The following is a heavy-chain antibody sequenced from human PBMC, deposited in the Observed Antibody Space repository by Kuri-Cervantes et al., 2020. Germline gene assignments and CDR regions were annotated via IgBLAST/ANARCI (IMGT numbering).Heavy chain of an antibody. CDR2: IIPISGIA. J-gene: IGHJ5*02. CDR3: VRAPYCSSTSCLGNWFDP. CDR1: GGTFSSYA. D-gene: IGHD2-2*01. Sequence: SVKVSCKASGGTFSSYAISWVRQAPGQGLEWMGGIIPISGIANYAQKFQGRVTITADKSTSTVYMELSSLRSEDTAVYYCVRAPYCSSTSCLGNWFDPWGQGTLVTVSS. V-gene: IGHV1-69*10.